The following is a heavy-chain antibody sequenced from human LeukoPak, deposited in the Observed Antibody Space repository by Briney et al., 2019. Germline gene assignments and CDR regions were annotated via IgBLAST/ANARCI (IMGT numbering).Heavy chain of an antibody. J-gene: IGHJ4*02. CDR1: EFTFDTYW. CDR2: IKQDGSEK. Sequence: GGSLRLSCTASEFTFDTYWMTWVRQAPGKGLEWVANIKQDGSEKYYVDSVKGRFTISRDNAKNSLYLQMNSLRAEDTAVYYCARSHDYGDYADYWGQGTLVTVSS. CDR3: ARSHDYGDYADY. V-gene: IGHV3-7*01. D-gene: IGHD4-17*01.